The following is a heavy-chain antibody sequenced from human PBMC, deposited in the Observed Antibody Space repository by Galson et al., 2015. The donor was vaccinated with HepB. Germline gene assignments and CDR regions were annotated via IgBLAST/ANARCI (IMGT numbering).Heavy chain of an antibody. CDR3: AIDGRPTGSSHYYLDP. D-gene: IGHD3-10*01. CDR2: ISGSGRGT. Sequence: SLRLSCAASRFTFRNAWMSWVRQAPGKGLEWVSGISGSGRGTYYADSVKGRFTISKDSSTNTVYVQMNSLRVEDTAVYYCAIDGRPTGSSHYYLDPWGQGTLVTVSS. V-gene: IGHV3-23*01. CDR1: RFTFRNAW. J-gene: IGHJ5*02.